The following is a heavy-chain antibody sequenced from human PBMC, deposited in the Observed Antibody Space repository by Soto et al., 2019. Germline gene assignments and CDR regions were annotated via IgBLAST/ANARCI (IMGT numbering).Heavy chain of an antibody. CDR2: IYYSGST. V-gene: IGHV4-30-4*01. Sequence: SETLSLTCTVSGGSISSGDYYWSWIRQPPGKGLEWIGYIYYSGSTYYNPSLKSRVTISVDTSKNQFSLKLSSVTAADTAVYYSARDLEGVRYVGSENWFDPRGQGTRVAVSS. J-gene: IGHJ5*02. CDR1: GGSISSGDYY. D-gene: IGHD3-10*02. CDR3: ARDLEGVRYVGSENWFDP.